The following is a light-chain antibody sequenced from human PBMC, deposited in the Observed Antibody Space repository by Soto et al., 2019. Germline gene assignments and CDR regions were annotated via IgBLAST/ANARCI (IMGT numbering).Light chain of an antibody. CDR3: QQYGGSPLYT. V-gene: IGKV3-20*01. Sequence: EIVLTQSPGTLSLSPGERATLSCRASQSVTSAYLAWYQQKPGQAPRLLMHGASSRATGIPDRFSGSGSGTDFTLTISRLEPEDFAVYYCQQYGGSPLYTFGQGTKLEIK. CDR2: GAS. CDR1: QSVTSAY. J-gene: IGKJ2*01.